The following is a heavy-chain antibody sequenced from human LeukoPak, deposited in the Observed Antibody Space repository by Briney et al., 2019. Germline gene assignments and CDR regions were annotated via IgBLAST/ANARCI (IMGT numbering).Heavy chain of an antibody. V-gene: IGHV3-74*01. CDR3: ARVVRGVIITEPYYVDY. Sequence: GGSLRLSCAASGFTFSSYWMHWVRQAPGKGLVWVSRINSDGSSTSYADSVKGRFTISRDNAKNTLYLQMNSLRAEDTAVYYCARVVRGVIITEPYYVDYWGQGTLVTVSS. CDR2: INSDGSST. CDR1: GFTFSSYW. D-gene: IGHD3-10*02. J-gene: IGHJ4*02.